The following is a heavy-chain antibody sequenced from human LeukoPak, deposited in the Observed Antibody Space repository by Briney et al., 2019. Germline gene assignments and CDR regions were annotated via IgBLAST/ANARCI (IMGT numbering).Heavy chain of an antibody. CDR3: ARDLSVTAPNYYGTDV. Sequence: GGSLRLSCAASGFTFSSYSMKWVRQAPGKGLEWVSSISSSSSYIYYADSVKGRFTISRDNAKNSLYLQMNSLRAEDTAVYYCARDLSVTAPNYYGTDVWGQGTTVTVSS. J-gene: IGHJ6*02. CDR1: GFTFSSYS. D-gene: IGHD2-21*02. CDR2: ISSSSSYI. V-gene: IGHV3-21*01.